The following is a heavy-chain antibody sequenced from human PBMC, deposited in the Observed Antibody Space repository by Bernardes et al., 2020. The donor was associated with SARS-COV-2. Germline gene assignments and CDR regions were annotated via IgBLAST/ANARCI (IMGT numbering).Heavy chain of an antibody. CDR3: VKDAAFLHFAELGYYFDY. CDR1: GFDFSRYG. D-gene: IGHD2-15*01. V-gene: IGHV3-30*18. J-gene: IGHJ4*02. Sequence: GGSLRLSCAGSGFDFSRYGMDWVRQAPGKGLEWVAGVTYDGRNNYYSDSVKGRFTISRDNSRNTLYLQMNGLRREDTAVYYCVKDAAFLHFAELGYYFDYWGQGTLVTVSS. CDR2: VTYDGRNN.